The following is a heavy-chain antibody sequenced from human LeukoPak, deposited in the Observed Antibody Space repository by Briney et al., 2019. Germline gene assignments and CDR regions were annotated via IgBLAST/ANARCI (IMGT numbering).Heavy chain of an antibody. Sequence: ASVKVSCKASGYTFTGYYMHWVRQAPGQGLEWMGWINPNSGGTNYAQKFQGRVTMTRDTSISTAYMELSRLRSDDTAVYYCAREGNGYSGYDYYYYYMDVWGKGTTVTISS. CDR3: AREGNGYSGYDYYYYYMDV. CDR2: INPNSGGT. D-gene: IGHD5-12*01. CDR1: GYTFTGYY. V-gene: IGHV1-2*02. J-gene: IGHJ6*03.